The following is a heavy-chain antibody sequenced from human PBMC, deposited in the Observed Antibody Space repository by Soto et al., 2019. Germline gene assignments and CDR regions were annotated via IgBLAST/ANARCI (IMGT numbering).Heavy chain of an antibody. V-gene: IGHV4-30-4*01. CDR3: ARDTRYNWNYFDY. CDR2: IYYSGST. Sequence: QVQLQESGPGLVKPSQTLSLTCTVSGGPINSGEYYWSWIRQPPGKGLEWLGYIYYSGSTYYNPSLTSRVSIAMDKSKSQFSLNLTSVTAADTAVYYCARDTRYNWNYFDYWGQGILVAVSS. J-gene: IGHJ4*02. CDR1: GGPINSGEYY. D-gene: IGHD1-20*01.